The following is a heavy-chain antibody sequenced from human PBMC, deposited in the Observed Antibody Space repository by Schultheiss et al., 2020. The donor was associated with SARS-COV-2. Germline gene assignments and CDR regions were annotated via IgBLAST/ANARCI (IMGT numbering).Heavy chain of an antibody. CDR2: IYTSGST. V-gene: IGHV4-39*07. D-gene: IGHD4-17*01. J-gene: IGHJ4*02. CDR1: GGSISSGDYY. Sequence: SETLSLTCTVSGGSISSGDYYWSWIRQPPGKGLEWIGSIYTSGSTNYNPSLKSRVTMSVDTSKNQFSLKLSSVTAADTAVYYCATTTVTTMYFDYWGQGTLVTVSS. CDR3: ATTTVTTMYFDY.